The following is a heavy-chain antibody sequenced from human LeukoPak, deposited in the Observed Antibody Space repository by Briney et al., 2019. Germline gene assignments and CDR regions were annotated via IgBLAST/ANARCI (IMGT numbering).Heavy chain of an antibody. Sequence: AAVKVSCKASGYTFTSYDINWVRQATGQGLEWMGWMKPNSGNTGYAQKFQGRVTMTRNTSISTAYMELSSLRSEDTAVYYCARGAIRYFDWLLLPTDYYGMDVWGQGTTVTVSS. V-gene: IGHV1-8*01. J-gene: IGHJ6*02. CDR3: ARGAIRYFDWLLLPTDYYGMDV. CDR1: GYTFTSYD. D-gene: IGHD3-9*01. CDR2: MKPNSGNT.